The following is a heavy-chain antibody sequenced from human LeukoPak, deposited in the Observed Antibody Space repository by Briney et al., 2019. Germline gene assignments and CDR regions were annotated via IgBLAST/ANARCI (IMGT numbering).Heavy chain of an antibody. Sequence: GGTLRLSCAASGFSFSSYGMSWVRQAPGKGLEWVSAISSTSDRTYYADSVKGRFTISRDNAKNSLYLQMNSLRAEDTAVYYCARDDYGGIDYWGQGTLVTVSS. CDR1: GFSFSSYG. J-gene: IGHJ4*02. D-gene: IGHD4-17*01. CDR2: ISSTSDRT. CDR3: ARDDYGGIDY. V-gene: IGHV3-21*01.